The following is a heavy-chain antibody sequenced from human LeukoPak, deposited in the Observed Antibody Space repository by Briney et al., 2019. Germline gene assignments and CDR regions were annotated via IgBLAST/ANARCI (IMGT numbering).Heavy chain of an antibody. D-gene: IGHD6-19*01. V-gene: IGHV4-34*01. CDR2: INHSGST. CDR1: GGSFSGYY. Sequence: SETLSLTCAVYGGSFSGYYWSWIRQPPGKGLEWIGEINHSGSTNYNPSLKSRVTISVDTSKNQFSLKLSSVTAADTAEYYCARGLRRLGYNWFDPWGQGTLVTVSS. J-gene: IGHJ5*02. CDR3: ARGLRRLGYNWFDP.